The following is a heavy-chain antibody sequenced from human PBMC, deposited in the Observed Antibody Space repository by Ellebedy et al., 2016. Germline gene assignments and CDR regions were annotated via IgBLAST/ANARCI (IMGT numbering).Heavy chain of an antibody. Sequence: GESLKISCAASGFTVSSNYMSWVRQAPGKGLEWVSVIYSGGSTYYADSVKGRFTISRDNSKNTLYLQMNSLRAEDTAVYYCATFVVVVTTPGAFDIWGQGTMVTVSS. CDR2: IYSGGST. D-gene: IGHD2-21*02. CDR1: GFTVSSNY. V-gene: IGHV3-53*01. CDR3: ATFVVVVTTPGAFDI. J-gene: IGHJ3*02.